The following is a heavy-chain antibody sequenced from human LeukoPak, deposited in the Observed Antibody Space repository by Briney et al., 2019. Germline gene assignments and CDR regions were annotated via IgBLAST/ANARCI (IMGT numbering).Heavy chain of an antibody. D-gene: IGHD6-19*01. Sequence: GGSLRLSCAASGFTFSDYYMSWIRQAPGKGLEWVSYISSSSSSIYYADSVKGRFTISRDNAKNSLYLQMNTLRAEDTAVYYCARTAVAGNEFFDYWGQGTLVTVSS. J-gene: IGHJ4*02. CDR3: ARTAVAGNEFFDY. CDR2: ISSSSSSI. CDR1: GFTFSDYY. V-gene: IGHV3-11*04.